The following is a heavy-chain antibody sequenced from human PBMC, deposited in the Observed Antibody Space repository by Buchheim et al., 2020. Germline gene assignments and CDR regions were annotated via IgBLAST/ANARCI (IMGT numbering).Heavy chain of an antibody. D-gene: IGHD3-3*01. CDR1: GGSFSGYY. J-gene: IGHJ5*02. V-gene: IGHV4-34*01. CDR2: INHSGST. Sequence: QVQLQQWGAGLLKPSKTLSLTCAVYGGSFSGYYWSWIRQPPGKGLEWIGEINHSGSTTYNPSLKSRVTISVDTSKNQFSLKLSSVTAADTAVYYCARGLAYYDFWSGYSGHTNWFDPWGQGTL. CDR3: ARGLAYYDFWSGYSGHTNWFDP.